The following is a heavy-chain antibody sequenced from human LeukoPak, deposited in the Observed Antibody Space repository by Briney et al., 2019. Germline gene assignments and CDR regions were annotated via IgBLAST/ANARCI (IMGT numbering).Heavy chain of an antibody. CDR2: IKQDGSEK. Sequence: GGSLRLSCAASGFTFSSYAMSWVRQAPGKGLEWVANIKQDGSEKYYVDSVKGRFTISRDNAKNSLYLQMNSLRAEDTAVYYCARDSSSWHWANYFDYWGQGTLVTVSS. CDR3: ARDSSSWHWANYFDY. D-gene: IGHD6-13*01. V-gene: IGHV3-7*01. CDR1: GFTFSSYA. J-gene: IGHJ4*02.